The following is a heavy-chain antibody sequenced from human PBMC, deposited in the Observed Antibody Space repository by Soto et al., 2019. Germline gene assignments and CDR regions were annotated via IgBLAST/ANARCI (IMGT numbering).Heavy chain of an antibody. CDR3: ARHGVAALQFDY. CDR1: GGSVSSSTYY. D-gene: IGHD6-25*01. Sequence: PSETLSLTCSVSGGSVSSSTYYCGWIRQPPWKALEWIGSIYFSGSIYYKSSLKSRVTISVDTSKNQFSLKLTSVTAADTAVYYCARHGVAALQFDYWGQGTMVTVSS. V-gene: IGHV4-39*01. J-gene: IGHJ4*02. CDR2: IYFSGSI.